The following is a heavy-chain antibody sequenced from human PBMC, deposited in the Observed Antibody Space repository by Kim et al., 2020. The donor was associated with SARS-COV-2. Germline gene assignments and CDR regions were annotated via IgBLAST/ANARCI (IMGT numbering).Heavy chain of an antibody. J-gene: IGHJ6*02. CDR3: ARDAEVYYYYYYGMDV. CDR2: IWYDGSNK. D-gene: IGHD6-6*01. CDR1: GFTFSSYG. Sequence: GGSLRLSCAASGFTFSSYGMHWVRQAPGKGLEWVAVIWYDGSNKYYADSVKGRFTISRDNSKNTLYLQMNSLRAEDTAVYYCARDAEVYYYYYYGMDVWGQGTTVTVSS. V-gene: IGHV3-33*01.